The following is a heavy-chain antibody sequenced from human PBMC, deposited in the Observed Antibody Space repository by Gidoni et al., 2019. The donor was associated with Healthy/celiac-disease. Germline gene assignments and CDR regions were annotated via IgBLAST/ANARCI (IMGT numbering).Heavy chain of an antibody. CDR3: AKDEWEPFDY. Sequence: QVQLVESGGGVVQPGRSLRLSCAASGFTCSSYGMHWVRQAPGKGLEWVAVIAYDGSNKYYADSVKGRFTISRDNSKNTLYLQMNSLRAEDTAVYYCAKDEWEPFDYWGQGTLVTVSS. CDR1: GFTCSSYG. J-gene: IGHJ4*02. D-gene: IGHD1-26*01. CDR2: IAYDGSNK. V-gene: IGHV3-30*18.